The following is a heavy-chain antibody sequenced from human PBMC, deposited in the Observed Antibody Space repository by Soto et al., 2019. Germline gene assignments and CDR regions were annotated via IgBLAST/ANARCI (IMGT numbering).Heavy chain of an antibody. CDR2: IYPGDSDT. D-gene: IGHD1-7*01. Sequence: GESLKISCKGSGYSFTIYWIGWVRQMPGKGLEWMGIIYPGDSDTRYSPSFQGQVTISADKSISTAYLQWSSLKASDTAMYYCARQXTGTTLRSDYYYYGMDVWGQGTTVTVSS. CDR1: GYSFTIYW. V-gene: IGHV5-51*01. CDR3: ARQXTGTTLRSDYYYYGMDV. J-gene: IGHJ6*02.